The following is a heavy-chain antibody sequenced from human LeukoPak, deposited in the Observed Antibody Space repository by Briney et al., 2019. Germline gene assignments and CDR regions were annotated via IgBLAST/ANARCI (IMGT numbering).Heavy chain of an antibody. CDR2: ISSSSSTI. Sequence: PGGSLRLSCAASGFTFSDYYMSWIRQAPGKGLEWVSYISSSSSTIYYADFVKGRFTISRDNAKNSLYLQMNSLGAEDTAVYYCARAGASIAVAALPWVQVGMDVWGQGTTVTVSS. V-gene: IGHV3-11*01. CDR3: ARAGASIAVAALPWVQVGMDV. CDR1: GFTFSDYY. D-gene: IGHD6-19*01. J-gene: IGHJ6*02.